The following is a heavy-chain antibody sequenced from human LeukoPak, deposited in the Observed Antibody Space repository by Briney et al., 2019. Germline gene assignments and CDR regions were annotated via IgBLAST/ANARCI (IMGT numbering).Heavy chain of an antibody. V-gene: IGHV1-46*01. Sequence: GASVKVSCKASGYTFTSYYMHWVRQAPGQGLEWMGIINPSGGSTSYAQKFQGRVTMTRDTSTSTAYMEVSSLRSEDTAVYYCARGWLAETMVVTPYNYWGQGTLVTVSS. CDR3: ARGWLAETMVVTPYNY. D-gene: IGHD4-23*01. CDR2: INPSGGST. CDR1: GYTFTSYY. J-gene: IGHJ4*02.